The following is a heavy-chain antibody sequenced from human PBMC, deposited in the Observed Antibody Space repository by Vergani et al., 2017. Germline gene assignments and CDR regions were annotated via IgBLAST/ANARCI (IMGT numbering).Heavy chain of an antibody. CDR2: IHYSENT. J-gene: IGHJ5*02. V-gene: IGHV4-59*11. CDR1: FDSIRNLY. Sequence: QVQLQESGPGLVKSSETLSLTCSVSFDSIRNLYCNWIRQPPGKGLEWLGSIHYSENTNYNPSLKTRVTISVATSKNQFSLTLTSVTSADTAVYYCAADTHSGQRTDRWGQGIVVTVTS. CDR3: AADTHSGQRTDR. D-gene: IGHD6-19*01.